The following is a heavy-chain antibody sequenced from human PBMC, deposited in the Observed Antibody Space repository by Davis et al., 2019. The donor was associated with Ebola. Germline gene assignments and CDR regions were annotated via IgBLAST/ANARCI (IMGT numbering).Heavy chain of an antibody. CDR2: INPNSGGT. V-gene: IGHV1-2*02. J-gene: IGHJ6*03. CDR3: ARAPSYMDV. CDR1: GYTFTGYY. Sequence: ASVKVSCKASGYTFTGYYMHWVRQAPGQGLEWMGWINPNSGGTNYAQKFQGRVTMTRDTSISTAYMELSSLRSEDTAVYYCARAPSYMDVWGKGTTVTVSS.